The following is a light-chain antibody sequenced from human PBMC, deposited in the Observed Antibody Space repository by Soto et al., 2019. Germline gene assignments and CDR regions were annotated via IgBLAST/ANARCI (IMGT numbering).Light chain of an antibody. CDR2: AAS. Sequence: DIPMTQSPSSLSASVGDRVTITCRASQSISSYLNWYQQKPGKAPKLLIYAASSLQSGVPSRFSGSGSGTDFTLTISSLQPEDFAPYYCQQSYSTPWTFGQGTKGEIK. V-gene: IGKV1-39*01. J-gene: IGKJ1*01. CDR1: QSISSY. CDR3: QQSYSTPWT.